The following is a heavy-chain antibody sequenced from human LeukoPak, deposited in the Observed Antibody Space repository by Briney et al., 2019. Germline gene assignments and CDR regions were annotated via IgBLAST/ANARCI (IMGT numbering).Heavy chain of an antibody. CDR1: EFTFSSFA. Sequence: GGSLRLSCAASEFTFSSFAMSWVRQAPGKGLEWVSYIRGGGAGALYADSVKGRFTISRDNSKSTMYLQMNSLRVEDTAVYYCAKCAESYGNDTFDMWGPGTMVTVSS. J-gene: IGHJ3*02. CDR2: IRGGGAGA. CDR3: AKCAESYGNDTFDM. V-gene: IGHV3-23*01. D-gene: IGHD3-16*01.